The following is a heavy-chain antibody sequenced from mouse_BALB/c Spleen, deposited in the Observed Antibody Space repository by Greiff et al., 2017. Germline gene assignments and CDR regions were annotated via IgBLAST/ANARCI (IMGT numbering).Heavy chain of an antibody. J-gene: IGHJ3*01. CDR2: ISSGGSYT. CDR3: TRVSDYAFAY. V-gene: IGHV5-6-4*01. D-gene: IGHD2-4*01. Sequence: EVMLVESGGGLVKPGGSLKLSCAASGFTFSSYTMSWVRQTPEKRLEWVATISSGGSYTYYPDSVKGRFTIYRDNAKNTLYLQMSSLKSEDTAMYDCTRVSDYAFAYWGQGTLVTVSA. CDR1: GFTFSSYT.